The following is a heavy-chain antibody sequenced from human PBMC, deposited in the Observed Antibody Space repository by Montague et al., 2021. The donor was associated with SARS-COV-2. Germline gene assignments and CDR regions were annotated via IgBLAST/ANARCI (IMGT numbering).Heavy chain of an antibody. CDR2: IRQDGGDK. V-gene: IGHV3-7*01. D-gene: IGHD4-17*01. Sequence: SLRLSCAASGFTISSYWMSWVRQAPGKGLEWVANIRQDGGDKYYLDSVRGRFTIFRDNAKNSLYLQMNSLAAEDTGVYYCTRDRDYGDYLNWFNPWGQGTLVTGSA. CDR1: GFTISSYW. CDR3: TRDRDYGDYLNWFNP. J-gene: IGHJ5*02.